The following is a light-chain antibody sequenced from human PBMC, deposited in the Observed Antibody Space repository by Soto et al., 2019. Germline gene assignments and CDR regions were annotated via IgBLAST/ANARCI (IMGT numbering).Light chain of an antibody. CDR1: SSDGGGYNY. CDR3: SSYTSSTAYV. V-gene: IGLV2-14*01. Sequence: QSALTQPSSVSGSPGQSITISCTGTSSDGGGYNYVSWYQLHPGKAPKLMVYEVSNRPSGVSNRFSGSKSGNTASLTISGLQDEDEDDYYCSSYTSSTAYVFGTGTKVTVL. CDR2: EVS. J-gene: IGLJ1*01.